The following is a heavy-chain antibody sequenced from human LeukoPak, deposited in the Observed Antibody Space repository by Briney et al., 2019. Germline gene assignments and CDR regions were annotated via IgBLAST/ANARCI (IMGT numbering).Heavy chain of an antibody. J-gene: IGHJ4*02. CDR2: IWYDGSNK. D-gene: IGHD3-22*01. Sequence: PGGSLRLSCAASGFTFSSYGMHWVRQAPGKGLEWEAVIWYDGSNKYYADSVKGRFTISRDNSKNTLYLQMNSLRAEDTAVYYCARDLTYYDNSGYGYWGQGTLVTVSS. CDR3: ARDLTYYDNSGYGY. CDR1: GFTFSSYG. V-gene: IGHV3-33*01.